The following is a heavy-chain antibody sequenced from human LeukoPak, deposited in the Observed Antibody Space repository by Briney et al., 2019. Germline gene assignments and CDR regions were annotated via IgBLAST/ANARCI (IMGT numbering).Heavy chain of an antibody. CDR1: GFTFSSYA. J-gene: IGHJ4*02. Sequence: GRSLRLSCAASGFTFSSYAMSWVRQAPGKGLEWVSAISGSGGSTYYADSVKGRFTISRDNSKNTLYLQMNSLRAEDTAVYYCAKVVGATPFFDYWGQGTLVTVSS. D-gene: IGHD1-26*01. CDR2: ISGSGGST. CDR3: AKVVGATPFFDY. V-gene: IGHV3-23*01.